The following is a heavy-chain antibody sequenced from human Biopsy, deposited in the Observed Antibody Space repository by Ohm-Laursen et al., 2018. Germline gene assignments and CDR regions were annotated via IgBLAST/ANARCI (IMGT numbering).Heavy chain of an antibody. CDR2: IYYTGST. Sequence: GTLSLTCTVSDGSINSYYWNWIRQPPGKRLEWIGNIYYTGSTDYNPSLQSRVTISVGTSKNHFSLRLRSVTPADTAIYYCARDRGYYSDRTVPGYFDLWGRGTLVTVSS. V-gene: IGHV4-59*01. CDR3: ARDRGYYSDRTVPGYFDL. D-gene: IGHD3-22*01. CDR1: DGSINSYY. J-gene: IGHJ2*01.